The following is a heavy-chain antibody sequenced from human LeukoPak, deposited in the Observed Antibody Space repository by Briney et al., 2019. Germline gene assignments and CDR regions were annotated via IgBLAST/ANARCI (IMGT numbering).Heavy chain of an antibody. Sequence: GASVKVSCKASGYTFTSYDINWVRQATGQGLEWMGWMNPNSGNTGYAQKFQGRVTMTRNTSISTAYMELSSLRSEDTAVYYCARGPYSSSWYDLNRLTYYFDYWGQGTLVTVSS. J-gene: IGHJ4*02. D-gene: IGHD6-13*01. CDR1: GYTFTSYD. CDR2: MNPNSGNT. CDR3: ARGPYSSSWYDLNRLTYYFDY. V-gene: IGHV1-8*01.